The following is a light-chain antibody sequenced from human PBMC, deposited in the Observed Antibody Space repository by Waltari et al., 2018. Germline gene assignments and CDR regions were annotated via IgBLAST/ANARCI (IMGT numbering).Light chain of an antibody. CDR2: DTS. V-gene: IGKV1-33*01. CDR3: QQFDSLPFT. J-gene: IGKJ3*01. CDR1: RDITDY. Sequence: DIQMTQSPSSLSASLGDRVTISCQASRDITDYLNWYHQKPGKAPSLLIYDTSNLESGVPSRFSGTGSGTHFTITLSSLQPEDIGTYYCQQFDSLPFTFGPGTKVD.